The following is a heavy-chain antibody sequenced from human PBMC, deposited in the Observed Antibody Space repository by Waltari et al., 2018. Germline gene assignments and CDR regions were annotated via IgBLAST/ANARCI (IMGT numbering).Heavy chain of an antibody. CDR1: GGSFSGYY. J-gene: IGHJ6*02. V-gene: IGHV4-34*01. CDR3: ARVWSIAVAGLYYYYYGMDV. Sequence: QVQLQQWGAGLLKPSETLSLTCAVYGGSFSGYYWSWIRQPPGKGLEWIGEINHSGSTNYNPSLTSRVTISVDTSKNQFSLKLSSVTAADTAVYYCARVWSIAVAGLYYYYYGMDVWGQGTTVTVSS. CDR2: INHSGST. D-gene: IGHD6-19*01.